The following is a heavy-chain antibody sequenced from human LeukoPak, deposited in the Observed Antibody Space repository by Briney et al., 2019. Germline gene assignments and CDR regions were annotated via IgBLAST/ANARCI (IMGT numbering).Heavy chain of an antibody. V-gene: IGHV4-34*01. CDR1: GGSFSGYY. CDR2: INHSGST. J-gene: IGHJ4*02. D-gene: IGHD3-22*01. CDR3: ARGDYYYDSSGEFDY. Sequence: SETLSLTCAVYGGSFSGYYWSWIRQPPGKGLEWIGEINHSGSTNYNPSLKSRVTISVDTSKNQSSLKLSSVTAADTAVYYCARGDYYYDSSGEFDYWGQGTLVTVSS.